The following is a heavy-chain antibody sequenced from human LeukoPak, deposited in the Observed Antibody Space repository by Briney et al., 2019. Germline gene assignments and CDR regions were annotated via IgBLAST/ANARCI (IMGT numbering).Heavy chain of an antibody. D-gene: IGHD3-22*01. V-gene: IGHV4-34*01. Sequence: SETLSLTCAVYGGSFSGYYWSWIRQPPGKGLEGIGEINHSGSTNYNPSLKSRVTISVDTSKNQFSLKLSSVTAADTAVYYCARAIIYDSSGYYYWAAENYFDYWGQGTLVTVSS. CDR3: ARAIIYDSSGYYYWAAENYFDY. CDR2: INHSGST. CDR1: GGSFSGYY. J-gene: IGHJ4*02.